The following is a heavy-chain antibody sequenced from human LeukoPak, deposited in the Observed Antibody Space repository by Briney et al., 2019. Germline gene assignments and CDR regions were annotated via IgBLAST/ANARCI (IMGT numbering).Heavy chain of an antibody. CDR1: GFRFNNYA. CDR3: AREVYSYALDALDL. D-gene: IGHD5-18*01. CDR2: ISMDGIQE. V-gene: IGHV3-30*04. Sequence: GRSLRLSCAASGFRFNNYAMHWVRQPPGTGLEWVAVISMDGIQEYYADSVKGRFSISRDNSRNTLYLQMNSLRSEDTAVYYCAREVYSYALDALDLWGQGTMVTVSS. J-gene: IGHJ3*01.